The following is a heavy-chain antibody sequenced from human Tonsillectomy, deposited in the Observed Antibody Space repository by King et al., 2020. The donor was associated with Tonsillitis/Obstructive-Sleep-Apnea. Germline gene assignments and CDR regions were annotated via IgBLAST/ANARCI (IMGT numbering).Heavy chain of an antibody. J-gene: IGHJ4*02. V-gene: IGHV4-4*07. CDR1: GGSISSYY. D-gene: IGHD3-10*01. Sequence: MQLQESGPGLVKPSETLSLTCTVSGGSISSYYWSWVRQPAGKGLEWIGRIYTSGSTNYNPSLKSRVTMSVDTSKNQFSLKLSSVTAADTAVYYCARNSGSGSYLGYYFDYWGQGTLVTVSS. CDR3: ARNSGSGSYLGYYFDY. CDR2: IYTSGST.